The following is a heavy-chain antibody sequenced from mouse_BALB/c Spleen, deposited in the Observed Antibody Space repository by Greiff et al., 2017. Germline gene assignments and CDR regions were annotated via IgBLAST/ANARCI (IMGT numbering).Heavy chain of an antibody. J-gene: IGHJ4*01. CDR2: IWAGGST. CDR1: GFSLTSYG. CDR3: ARNPYAMDY. V-gene: IGHV2-9*02. Sequence: VKVVESGPGLVAPSQTLSITCTVSGFSLTSYGVHWVRQPPGKGLEWLGVIWAGGSTNDNSALMSRLSISKDNSKSQVFLSRNSLQTDDTAMYYCARNPYAMDYWGQGTSVTVSS.